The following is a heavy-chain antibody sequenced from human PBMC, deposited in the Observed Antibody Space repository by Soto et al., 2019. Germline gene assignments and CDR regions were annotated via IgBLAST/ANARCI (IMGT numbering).Heavy chain of an antibody. CDR2: IIPIHGST. CDR1: GGTFGNYV. CDR3: ARGGYLKTATILVRGFDP. D-gene: IGHD3-10*01. J-gene: IGHJ5*02. V-gene: IGHV1-69*08. Sequence: QVQLVQSGAEVKKPGSSVKVSCKASGGTFGNYVIAWLRQAPGQGLVWMGRIIPIHGSTNYAQEFQGRVTITADRSTNTAYMELSSLRSEDTAMYYCARGGYLKTATILVRGFDPWGQGTLVTVSS.